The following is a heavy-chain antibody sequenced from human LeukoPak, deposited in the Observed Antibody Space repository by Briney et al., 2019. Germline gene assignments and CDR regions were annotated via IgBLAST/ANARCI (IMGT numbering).Heavy chain of an antibody. CDR3: ARGASGYCSSTSCYYFDY. Sequence: PSETLSLTCAAYGGSFSGYYWSWIRQPPGKGLEWIGEINHSGSTNYNPSLKSRVTISVDTSKNQFSLKLSSVTAADTAVYYCARGASGYCSSTSCYYFDYWGQGALVTVSS. CDR2: INHSGST. J-gene: IGHJ4*02. V-gene: IGHV4-34*01. D-gene: IGHD2-2*01. CDR1: GGSFSGYY.